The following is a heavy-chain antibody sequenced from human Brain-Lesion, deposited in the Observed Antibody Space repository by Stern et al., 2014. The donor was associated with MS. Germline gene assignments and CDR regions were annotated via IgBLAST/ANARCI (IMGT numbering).Heavy chain of an antibody. V-gene: IGHV3-7*01. J-gene: IGHJ4*02. CDR3: ARKTTAKN. D-gene: IGHD4-17*01. Sequence: EVQLVDSGGGLVQPGGSLRLSCAGSGFTFSQYWMTWVRQAPGKGLEWVASINKDGSEKYYVDSLKGRFTISRDNAKNSLYLQMTSLRADDTAVYYCARKTTAKNWGQGTLVTVSS. CDR2: INKDGSEK. CDR1: GFTFSQYW.